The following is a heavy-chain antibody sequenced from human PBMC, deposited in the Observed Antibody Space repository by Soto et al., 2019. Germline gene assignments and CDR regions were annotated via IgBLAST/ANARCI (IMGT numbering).Heavy chain of an antibody. CDR3: ARIESIARNWFDP. V-gene: IGHV5-10-1*01. J-gene: IGHJ5*02. CDR1: GFSFTNYW. Sequence: GESLKISCKTSGFSFTNYWITWVRQVPGKGLEWMGNIDPVDSYANYSPSFQGHVTFSVDTSISTAFLHWSSLKASDSATYFCARIESIARNWFDPWGQGTLVTVSS. D-gene: IGHD6-13*01. CDR2: IDPVDSYA.